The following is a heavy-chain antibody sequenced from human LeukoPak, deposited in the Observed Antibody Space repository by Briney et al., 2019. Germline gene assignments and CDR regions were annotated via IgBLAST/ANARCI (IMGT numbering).Heavy chain of an antibody. D-gene: IGHD3-10*01. CDR1: GGSISSYY. Sequence: SETLSLTCTVSGGSISSYYWSWIRQPPGKGLEWIGYIYYSGSTNYNPSLKSRVTISVDTSKNQFSLKLSSVTAADTAAYYCARFSEGTRDYWGQGTLVTVSS. CDR2: IYYSGST. J-gene: IGHJ4*02. V-gene: IGHV4-59*01. CDR3: ARFSEGTRDY.